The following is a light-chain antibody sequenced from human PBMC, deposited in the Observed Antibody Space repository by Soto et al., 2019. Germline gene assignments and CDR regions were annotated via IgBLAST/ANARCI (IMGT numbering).Light chain of an antibody. J-gene: IGKJ4*01. V-gene: IGKV3-15*01. Sequence: EIVMTRSPATLSVSPGERATLSCRASQSGSSNLAWYQQKPGQAPRLLIYGASTRATGIPARFSGSGSGTDFTLTINSLQSEDFAVYYCQQYNDWPLTFGGGTNVEIK. CDR1: QSGSSN. CDR3: QQYNDWPLT. CDR2: GAS.